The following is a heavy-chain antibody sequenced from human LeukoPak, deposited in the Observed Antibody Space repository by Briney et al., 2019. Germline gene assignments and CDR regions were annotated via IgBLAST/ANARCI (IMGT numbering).Heavy chain of an antibody. CDR2: IYHSGST. J-gene: IGHJ5*02. CDR3: ARDRRALGFDP. V-gene: IGHV4-38-2*02. Sequence: PSENLSLTCAVSGYSISSGYYWGWIRQPPGKGLEWIGSIYHSGSTYYNPSLKSRVTISVDTSKNQFSLKLSSVTAADTAVYYCARDRRALGFDPWGQGTLVTVSS. CDR1: GYSISSGYY.